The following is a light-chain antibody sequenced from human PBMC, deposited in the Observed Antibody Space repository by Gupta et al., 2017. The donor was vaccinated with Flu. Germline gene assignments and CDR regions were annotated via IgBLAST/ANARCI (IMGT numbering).Light chain of an antibody. V-gene: IGLV2-8*01. CDR2: EVS. Sequence: QSALTQPPSASGSPGQSVTISCTGTSRDIGIYDFVSWYQQHPGKAPKRVIFEVSKRPSRVPDRFAGYKAGKKASLTVSGLQADDEAEDYCCSSEGTYMPEGFGAGTRVTVL. CDR1: SRDIGIYDF. J-gene: IGLJ1*01. CDR3: CSSEGTYMPEG.